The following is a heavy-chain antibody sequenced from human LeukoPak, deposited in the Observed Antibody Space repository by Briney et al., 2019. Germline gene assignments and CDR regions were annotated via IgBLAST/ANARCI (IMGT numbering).Heavy chain of an antibody. CDR2: IRGSGGAT. J-gene: IGHJ4*02. Sequence: GSPRLSCAAPGFTFNTYGMSWVRPAPGKGPEWVSGIRGSGGATYYADSVKGRFTVSRDDPHNTLYLQMNSVRAEDTAVYFCARGGVDHYGSGTYYLMYYFDHWGQGALVTVSS. CDR3: ARGGVDHYGSGTYYLMYYFDH. D-gene: IGHD3-10*01. CDR1: GFTFNTYG. V-gene: IGHV3-23*01.